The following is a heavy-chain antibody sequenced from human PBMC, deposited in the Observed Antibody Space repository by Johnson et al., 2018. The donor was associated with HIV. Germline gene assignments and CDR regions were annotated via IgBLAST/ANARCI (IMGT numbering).Heavy chain of an antibody. J-gene: IGHJ3*02. D-gene: IGHD6-13*01. V-gene: IGHV3-23*04. CDR2: VSGRGGST. CDR1: GFTFSSYD. CDR3: ARDRPIAAAGHDAFDI. Sequence: VQLVESGGGVVQPGRSLRLSCAASGFTFSSYDIHWVRQAPGKGLEWVSGVSGRGGSTYYADSVKGRFTVSRDNAKNTLYLQMNSLRAEDTAVYYCARDRPIAAAGHDAFDIWGQGTMVTVSS.